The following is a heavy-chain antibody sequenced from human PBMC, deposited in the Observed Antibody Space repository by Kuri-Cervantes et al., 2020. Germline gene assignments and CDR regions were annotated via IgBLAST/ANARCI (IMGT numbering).Heavy chain of an antibody. D-gene: IGHD3-10*01. Sequence: ASVKVSCKASGYTFTSYDINWVRQATGQGLEWMGWMNPHSANAGYAQKFQGRVTMTRNTSISTAYMELSSLRSEDTAVYYCARAKRTTLVRGIINNDYYCDYWGPGTMVTVSS. CDR2: MNPHSANA. V-gene: IGHV1-8*01. J-gene: IGHJ4*01. CDR3: ARAKRTTLVRGIINNDYYCDY. CDR1: GYTFTSYD.